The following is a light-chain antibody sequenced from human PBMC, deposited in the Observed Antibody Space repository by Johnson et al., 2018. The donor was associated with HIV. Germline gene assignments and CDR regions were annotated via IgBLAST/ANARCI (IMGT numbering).Light chain of an antibody. CDR2: DNN. V-gene: IGLV1-51*01. J-gene: IGLJ1*01. CDR1: SSNIGNNY. CDR3: GTWDDSLSRCGV. Sequence: QSMLTQPPSVSAAPGQKVTISCSGSSSNIGNNYVSWYQQLPGTAPKLLIHDNNKRPSGIPDRFSGSKSGTSATLGITGLQTGDEADYYYGTWDDSLSRCGVFGTGTKVTVL.